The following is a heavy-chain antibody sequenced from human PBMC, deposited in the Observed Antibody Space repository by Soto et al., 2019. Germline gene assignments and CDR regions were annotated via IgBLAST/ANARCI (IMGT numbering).Heavy chain of an antibody. Sequence: EVQLLESGGGIVQPGGSLRVSCVASGFTFRNFVMSWVRQAPGKGLEWVSAIRGTGGETFYADSVKGRFTISRDNSKNTLYLQMNSLRDEDTALYFCAQDRVWGVVIPAHDCWGQGTLVTISS. D-gene: IGHD2-21*01. V-gene: IGHV3-23*01. CDR2: IRGTGGET. CDR1: GFTFRNFV. J-gene: IGHJ4*02. CDR3: AQDRVWGVVIPAHDC.